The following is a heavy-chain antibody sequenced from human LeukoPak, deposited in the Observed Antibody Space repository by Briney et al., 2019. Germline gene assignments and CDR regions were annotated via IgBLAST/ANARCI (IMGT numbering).Heavy chain of an antibody. CDR3: ARDISGIAAAGTYYYYYGMDV. V-gene: IGHV7-4-1*01. CDR1: GYTFTSYA. CDR2: INTNTGSP. D-gene: IGHD6-13*01. J-gene: IGHJ6*02. Sequence: ASVKVSCKASGYTFTSYAMNWVRQAPGQGLEWMGWINTNTGSPTYAQGFTGRFVFSLDTSVSTAYLQICSLKAEDTAVYYCARDISGIAAAGTYYYYYGMDVWGQGTTVTVSS.